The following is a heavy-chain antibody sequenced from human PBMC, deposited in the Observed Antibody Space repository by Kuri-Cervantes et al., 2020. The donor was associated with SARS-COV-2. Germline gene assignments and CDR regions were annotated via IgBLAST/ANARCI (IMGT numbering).Heavy chain of an antibody. CDR2: ISSGSSYA. J-gene: IGHJ6*02. CDR1: GFTFSDYY. V-gene: IGHV3-11*05. Sequence: GGSLRLSCAASGFTFSDYYMSWIRQAPGKGLEWVSYISSGSSYANYADSVKGRFTISRDNAKNSLYLQMNSLRAEDTAVYYCAREGGIAARPSRYYGMDVWGQGTTVTVSS. CDR3: AREGGIAARPSRYYGMDV. D-gene: IGHD6-6*01.